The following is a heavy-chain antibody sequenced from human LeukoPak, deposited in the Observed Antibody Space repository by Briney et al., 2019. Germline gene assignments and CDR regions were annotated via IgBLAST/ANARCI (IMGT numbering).Heavy chain of an antibody. V-gene: IGHV3-21*01. J-gene: IGHJ4*02. CDR1: GFTFSSYS. CDR3: AKTRGATGAFDY. D-gene: IGHD5-12*01. CDR2: ISSSSSYI. Sequence: GGSLRLSCAASGFTFSSYSMNWVRQAPGKGLEWVPSISSSSSYIYYADSVKGRFTISGDNAKNSLYLQMNSLRAEDTAVYYCAKTRGATGAFDYWGQGTLVTVSS.